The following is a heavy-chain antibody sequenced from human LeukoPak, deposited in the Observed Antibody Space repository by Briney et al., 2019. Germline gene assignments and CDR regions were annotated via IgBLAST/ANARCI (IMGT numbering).Heavy chain of an antibody. J-gene: IGHJ6*04. V-gene: IGHV4-4*02. D-gene: IGHD2-2*02. CDR1: GGSISSSNW. CDR2: IYHSGST. CDR3: ARDQPLLYPEHYYYYGMDV. Sequence: SETLSLTCAVSGGSISSSNWWSWVRQPPGKGLEWIGEIYHSGSTNYNPSLKSRVTISVDKSKNQFSLKLSSVTAADTAVYYCARDQPLLYPEHYYYYGMDVWGKGTTVTVSS.